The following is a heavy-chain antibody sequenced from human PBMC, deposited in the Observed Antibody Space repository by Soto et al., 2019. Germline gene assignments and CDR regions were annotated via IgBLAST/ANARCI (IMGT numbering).Heavy chain of an antibody. Sequence: QVQLVESGGGVVQPGRSLRLSCAASGFTFSSYGMHWVRQAPGKGLEWVAVISYDGSNKYYADSVKGRFTISRDNSKNTLYLQMNSRRAEDTAVYYCAKDRAVPAASPFCYYYYGMDVWGQGTTVTVSS. D-gene: IGHD2-2*01. V-gene: IGHV3-30*18. CDR2: ISYDGSNK. J-gene: IGHJ6*02. CDR1: GFTFSSYG. CDR3: AKDRAVPAASPFCYYYYGMDV.